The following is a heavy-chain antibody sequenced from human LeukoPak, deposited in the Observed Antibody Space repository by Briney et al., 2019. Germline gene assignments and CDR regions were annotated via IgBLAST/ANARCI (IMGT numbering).Heavy chain of an antibody. V-gene: IGHV3-33*01. Sequence: GGSLRLSCAASGFTFSTYAIHWVRQAPGKGLEWVAVIWFEGSEQYYADSVKGRFIISRDNSKSTSNLQLNSLRAEDTAVYYCAREGDSRWGELSPWGQGTLVTVSS. CDR2: IWFEGSEQ. D-gene: IGHD3-16*02. CDR3: AREGDSRWGELSP. CDR1: GFTFSTYA. J-gene: IGHJ1*01.